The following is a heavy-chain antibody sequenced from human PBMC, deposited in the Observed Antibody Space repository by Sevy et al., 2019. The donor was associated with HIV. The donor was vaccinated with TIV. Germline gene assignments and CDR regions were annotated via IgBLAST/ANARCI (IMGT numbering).Heavy chain of an antibody. CDR2: IKEDGSDK. Sequence: GGSLRLSCAVSGFTFSSYWMSWVRQAPGKGLEWVANIKEDGSDKYYVDSVKGRFIISRDNAKKLLFLQMNSLRVEDTAVYYCARGVEQQLLRRLLGGFFDYWGQGTVVTVSS. CDR1: GFTFSSYW. V-gene: IGHV3-7*01. J-gene: IGHJ4*02. D-gene: IGHD5-18*01. CDR3: ARGVEQQLLRRLLGGFFDY.